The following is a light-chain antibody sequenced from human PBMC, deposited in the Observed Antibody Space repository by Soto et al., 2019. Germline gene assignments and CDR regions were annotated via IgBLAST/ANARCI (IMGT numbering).Light chain of an antibody. CDR3: AAWDDSLKGRV. CDR1: RSNIGSNT. CDR2: RNN. J-gene: IGLJ3*02. Sequence: QSVLTQPPSASGTPGQRVTISCSGSRSNIGSNTVNWYQQLPGTAPKLLIYRNNQRPSGVPDRFSGSKSGTSASLAISGLQSEDEADYYCAAWDDSLKGRVFGGGTKLTVL. V-gene: IGLV1-44*01.